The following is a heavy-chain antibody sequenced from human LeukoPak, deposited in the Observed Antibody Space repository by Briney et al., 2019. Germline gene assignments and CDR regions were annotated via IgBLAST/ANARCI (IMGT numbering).Heavy chain of an antibody. Sequence: GGSLRLSCAASGFIFSNHGMNWVRQPPGKGLEWVSGVSPNGETAYYADSVKGRFTISRDNSKNTVYLQVSSPRAEDTAVYYCAKDLGWIQFGYWGQGTLVTVSS. V-gene: IGHV3-23*01. CDR3: AKDLGWIQFGY. D-gene: IGHD5-18*01. J-gene: IGHJ4*02. CDR1: GFIFSNHG. CDR2: VSPNGETA.